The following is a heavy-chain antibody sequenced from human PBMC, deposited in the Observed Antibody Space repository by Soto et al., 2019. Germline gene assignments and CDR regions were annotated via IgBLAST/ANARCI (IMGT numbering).Heavy chain of an antibody. CDR3: ARGMAEEQIFYYFDY. V-gene: IGHV4-61*08. CDR1: GDSISSGDYY. J-gene: IGHJ4*02. D-gene: IGHD3-9*01. CDR2: IYYSGNT. Sequence: PSETLSLTCTVSGDSISSGDYYWSWIRQPPGKGLEWIGCIYYSGNTTYNPSLKNRVTISVDASKSQFYLKLRSVTAADTAVYYCARGMAEEQIFYYFDYWGQGALVTVSS.